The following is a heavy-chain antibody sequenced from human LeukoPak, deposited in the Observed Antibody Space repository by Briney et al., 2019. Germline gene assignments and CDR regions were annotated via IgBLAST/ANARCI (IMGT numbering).Heavy chain of an antibody. CDR3: ARHLYGSGSYYFDY. D-gene: IGHD3-10*01. J-gene: IGHJ4*02. Sequence: GGSLRLSCAASGFTFSDYYMSWIRQAPGKGLEWVSYISSSGNTTYYADSVKGRFTISRDNAKNSLYLQMNSLRAEDTAVYYCARHLYGSGSYYFDYWGQGTLVTVSS. CDR2: ISSSGNTT. CDR1: GFTFSDYY. V-gene: IGHV3-11*01.